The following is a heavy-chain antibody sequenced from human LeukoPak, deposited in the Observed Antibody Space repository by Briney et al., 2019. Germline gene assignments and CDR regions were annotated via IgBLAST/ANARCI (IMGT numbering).Heavy chain of an antibody. CDR1: GGSISSYY. V-gene: IGHV4-59*01. D-gene: IGHD3-22*01. CDR2: IYYSGST. Sequence: SETLSLTCTVSGGSISSYYWSWIRQPPGKGLEWIGYIYYSGSTKYNPSLKSRVTISVDTSKNQFSLKLSSVTAADTAVFFCARWYYDSSGYRYFDYWGQGTLVTVSS. CDR3: ARWYYDSSGYRYFDY. J-gene: IGHJ4*02.